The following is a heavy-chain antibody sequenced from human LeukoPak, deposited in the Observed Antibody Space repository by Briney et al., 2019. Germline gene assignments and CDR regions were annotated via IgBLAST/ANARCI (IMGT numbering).Heavy chain of an antibody. V-gene: IGHV3-7*03. J-gene: IGHJ6*02. Sequence: GGSLRLSCAASGFIFSSYWMSWVRQAPGKGLEWVANIKEDGSEKYYVDSVKGRFTISRDNAKNSLYLQTNSLRAEDTAVYYCARRASDDGMDVWGQGTTVTVSS. CDR2: IKEDGSEK. CDR1: GFIFSSYW. CDR3: ARRASDDGMDV.